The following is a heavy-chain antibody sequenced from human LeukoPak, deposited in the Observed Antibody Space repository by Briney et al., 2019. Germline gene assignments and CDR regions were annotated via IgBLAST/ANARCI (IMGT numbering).Heavy chain of an antibody. CDR1: GGSISSGDYS. D-gene: IGHD3-10*01. Sequence: SETLSLTCDVSGGSISSGDYSWSWIRQPPGKGLEWIRYIYHSGSTLYNPSLKSRVTISVDRSKNQFSLKLSSVTAADTAVYYCAADYGSGSYRFDCWGQGTLVTVSS. CDR3: AADYGSGSYRFDC. J-gene: IGHJ4*02. V-gene: IGHV4-30-2*01. CDR2: IYHSGST.